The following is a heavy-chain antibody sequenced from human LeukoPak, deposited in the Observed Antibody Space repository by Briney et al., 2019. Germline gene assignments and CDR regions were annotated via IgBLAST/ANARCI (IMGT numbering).Heavy chain of an antibody. CDR2: IYSGGNT. CDR3: ARDSGNYLDAFDI. Sequence: PGGSLRLSCTVSGFTVSSNSMSWVRQAPGKGLELVSFIYSGGNTHNSDSVKGRFTISRDNAKNSLYLQMNSLRAEDTAVYYCARDSGNYLDAFDIWGQGTMVTVSS. V-gene: IGHV3-66*01. CDR1: GFTVSSNS. D-gene: IGHD1-7*01. J-gene: IGHJ3*02.